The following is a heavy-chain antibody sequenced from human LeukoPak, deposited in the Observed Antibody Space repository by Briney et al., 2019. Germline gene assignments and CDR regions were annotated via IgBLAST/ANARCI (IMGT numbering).Heavy chain of an antibody. D-gene: IGHD2-2*01. CDR2: IYYSGST. CDR3: ARLPAAAKDYYYMDV. Sequence: PSETLSLTCTVSGGSISSHYWSWIRQPPGKGLEWIGYIYYSGSTNYNPSLKSRVTISVDTSKNQFSLKLSSVTAADTAVYYCARLPAAAKDYYYMDVWGKGTTVTVSS. CDR1: GGSISSHY. J-gene: IGHJ6*03. V-gene: IGHV4-59*11.